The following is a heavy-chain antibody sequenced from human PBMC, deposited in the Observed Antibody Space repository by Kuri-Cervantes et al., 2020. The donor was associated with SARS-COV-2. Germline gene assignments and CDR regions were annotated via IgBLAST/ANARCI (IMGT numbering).Heavy chain of an antibody. CDR3: ARDPSTHTSIAAPTDY. V-gene: IGHV3-21*01. CDR2: ISSSSSYI. J-gene: IGHJ4*02. D-gene: IGHD6-6*01. CDR1: GFAFSSYS. Sequence: GGSLRLSCAASGFAFSSYSMNWVRQAPGKGLEWVSSISSSSSYIYYADSVKGRFTISRDNAKNSLYLQMNSLRAEGTAVYYCARDPSTHTSIAAPTDYWGQGTLVTVSS.